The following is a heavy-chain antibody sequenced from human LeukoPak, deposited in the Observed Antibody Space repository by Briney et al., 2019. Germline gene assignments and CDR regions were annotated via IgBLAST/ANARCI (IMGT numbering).Heavy chain of an antibody. CDR1: GFTFSSYE. CDR2: ISSSGSTI. D-gene: IGHD2-15*01. J-gene: IGHJ4*02. V-gene: IGHV3-48*03. CDR3: ARGVVAATLDY. Sequence: PGGSLRPSCAASGFTFSSYEVNWVRQAPGKGLEWVSYISSSGSTIYYADSVKGRFTISRDNAKNSLYLQMNSLRAEDTAVYYCARGVVAATLDYWGQGTLVTVSS.